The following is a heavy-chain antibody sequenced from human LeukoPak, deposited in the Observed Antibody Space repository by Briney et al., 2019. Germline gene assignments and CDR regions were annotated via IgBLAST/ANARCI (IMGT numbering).Heavy chain of an antibody. CDR1: GFTFDDYA. V-gene: IGHV3-9*01. J-gene: IGHJ5*02. CDR3: AKEVIAVGPSVRGWFDP. D-gene: IGHD6-19*01. Sequence: GRSLRLSCAASGFTFDDYAMHWVRQAPGKGLEWVSGISWNSGSIGYADSVKGRFTISRDNAKNSLYLQMNSLRAEDTALYYCAKEVIAVGPSVRGWFDPWGQGTLVTVSS. CDR2: ISWNSGSI.